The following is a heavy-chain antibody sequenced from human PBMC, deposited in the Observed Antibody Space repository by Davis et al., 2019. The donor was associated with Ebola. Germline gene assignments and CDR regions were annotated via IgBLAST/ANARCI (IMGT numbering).Heavy chain of an antibody. V-gene: IGHV3-7*03. CDR2: IKEDGSEK. Sequence: GESLKISCAASAFTFSTYWMSWVRQAPGKGLEWVANIKEDGSEKYYEDSVKGRFTISRDNAKNSLYLRMNSLRTEDTALYYCARVNAATGYSRFDLWGQGTLVTVSS. CDR1: AFTFSTYW. CDR3: ARVNAATGYSRFDL. D-gene: IGHD3-9*01. J-gene: IGHJ5*02.